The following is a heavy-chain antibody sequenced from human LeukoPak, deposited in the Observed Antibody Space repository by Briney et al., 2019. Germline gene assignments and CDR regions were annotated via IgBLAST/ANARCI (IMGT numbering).Heavy chain of an antibody. CDR3: ARENRGQTYGSLLDY. D-gene: IGHD4-17*01. V-gene: IGHV4-61*01. J-gene: IGHJ4*02. CDR2: IYYSGST. CDR1: GGSVSSGSYY. Sequence: SETLSLTCTVSGGSVSSGSYYWSWIRQPPGKGLEWIGNIYYSGSTHYNPSLKSRVTMSLDTSKNEFSLKLSSLTAADTALYFCARENRGQTYGSLLDYWGQGTLVTVSS.